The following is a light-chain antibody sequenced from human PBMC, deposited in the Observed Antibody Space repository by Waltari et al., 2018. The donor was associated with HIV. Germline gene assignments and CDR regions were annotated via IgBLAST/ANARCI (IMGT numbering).Light chain of an antibody. Sequence: QSALTQPPSASGSPGQSVTISCTGTSTDVRAYNYVSWYQQHSGEAPKLIIYEVTKRPSGVPDRFSGSKSGNTASMTVSGLQAEDEADFYCSSYAGSTVIFGGGTKLTVL. CDR2: EVT. CDR1: STDVRAYNY. J-gene: IGLJ2*01. V-gene: IGLV2-8*01. CDR3: SSYAGSTVI.